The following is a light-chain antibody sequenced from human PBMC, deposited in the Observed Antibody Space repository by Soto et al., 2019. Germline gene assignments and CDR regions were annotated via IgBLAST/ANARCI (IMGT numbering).Light chain of an antibody. CDR3: QQYNYYPYT. CDR2: DAS. V-gene: IGKV1-5*01. CDR1: QSINSW. J-gene: IGKJ2*01. Sequence: DIQMTQSPSTLSASVGDRVTITCRDSQSINSWLAWYQQKPGKAPNLLISDASSLESGVPSRFSGSGSGTEFTLTISSLQPGDFATYYCQQYNYYPYTFGQGTKLEIK.